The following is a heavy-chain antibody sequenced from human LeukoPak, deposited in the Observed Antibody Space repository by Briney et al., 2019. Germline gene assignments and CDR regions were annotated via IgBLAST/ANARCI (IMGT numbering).Heavy chain of an antibody. D-gene: IGHD3-22*01. V-gene: IGHV1-18*01. CDR1: GYTFTSYG. CDR3: ARDTYYYDSSGYYSFDY. CDR2: ISAYNGNT. Sequence: VASVKVSCKASGYTFTSYGISWVRQAPGQGLEWMGWISAYNGNTNYAQKLQGGVTMTTDTSTSTAYMELRSLRSDDTAVYYCARDTYYYDSSGYYSFDYWGQGTLVTVSS. J-gene: IGHJ4*02.